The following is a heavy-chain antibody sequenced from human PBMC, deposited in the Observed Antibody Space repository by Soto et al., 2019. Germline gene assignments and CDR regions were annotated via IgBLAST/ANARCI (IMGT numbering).Heavy chain of an antibody. CDR1: GFTFRTYA. CDR3: ARSIHDFWSGYPQGFFDY. J-gene: IGHJ4*02. D-gene: IGHD3-3*01. V-gene: IGHV3-64*02. Sequence: PGGSLRLSCAASGFTFRTYAMHWVRQAPGKGLEYISAISSNGGSTFCADSVQGRFTISRDNSKNTLYLQVGSLRAEDMAVYYCARSIHDFWSGYPQGFFDYWGQGTLVTVSS. CDR2: ISSNGGST.